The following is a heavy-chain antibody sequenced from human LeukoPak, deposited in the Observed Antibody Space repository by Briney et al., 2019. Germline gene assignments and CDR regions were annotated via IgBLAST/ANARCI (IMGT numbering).Heavy chain of an antibody. J-gene: IGHJ4*02. Sequence: PSETLSLTCTVSGGSISSYYWSWIRQPPGKGLEWIGEINHSGSTNYNPSLKSRVTISVDTSKNQFSLKLSSVTAADTAVYYCARGQPPDCSGGSCYGHDYWGQGTLVTVSS. CDR1: GGSISSYY. CDR3: ARGQPPDCSGGSCYGHDY. D-gene: IGHD2-15*01. V-gene: IGHV4-34*01. CDR2: INHSGST.